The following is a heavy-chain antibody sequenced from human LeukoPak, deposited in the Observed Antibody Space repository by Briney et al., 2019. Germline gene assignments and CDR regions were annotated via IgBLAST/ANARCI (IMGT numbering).Heavy chain of an antibody. V-gene: IGHV3-33*06. CDR3: AKVLRYCSGGSCRDAFDI. Sequence: GGSLRLSCAASGFSFSTYGMHWVRQAPGKGLEWVAIIWYDGANKYYADSVKGRFTISRDNSKNTLYLQMNSLRAEDTALYYCAKVLRYCSGGSCRDAFDIWGQGTMVTVSS. D-gene: IGHD2-15*01. J-gene: IGHJ3*02. CDR2: IWYDGANK. CDR1: GFSFSTYG.